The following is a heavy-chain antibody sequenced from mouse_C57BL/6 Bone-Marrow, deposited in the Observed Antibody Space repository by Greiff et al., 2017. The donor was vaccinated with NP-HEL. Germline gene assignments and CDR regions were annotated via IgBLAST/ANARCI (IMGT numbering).Heavy chain of an antibody. D-gene: IGHD1-3*01. Sequence: GQGVESGGGLVKPGGSLKLSCAASGFTFSSYAMSWVRQTPEKRLEWVATISDGGSYTYYPDNVKGRFTISRDNAKNNLYLQMSHLKSEDTAMYYCARGSGTLFAYWGQGTLVTVSA. CDR3: ARGSGTLFAY. CDR2: ISDGGSYT. CDR1: GFTFSSYA. J-gene: IGHJ3*01. V-gene: IGHV5-4*01.